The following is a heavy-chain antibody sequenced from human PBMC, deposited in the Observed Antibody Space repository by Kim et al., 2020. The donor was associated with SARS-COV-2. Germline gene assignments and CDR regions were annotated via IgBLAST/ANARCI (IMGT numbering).Heavy chain of an antibody. J-gene: IGHJ4*02. D-gene: IGHD6-6*01. V-gene: IGHV3-30*07. CDR3: ARVSIPYSSSSGGGPDY. Sequence: VKGRFTISRANSKNTLYLQMNSLRAEDTAVYYCARVSIPYSSSSGGGPDYWGQGTLVTVSS.